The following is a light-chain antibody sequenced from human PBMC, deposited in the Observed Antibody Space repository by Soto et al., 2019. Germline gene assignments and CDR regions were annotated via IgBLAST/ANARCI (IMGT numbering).Light chain of an antibody. CDR1: QTVSSIH. J-gene: IGKJ1*01. V-gene: IGKV3-20*01. CDR3: QQYGSSSWT. CDR2: GAS. Sequence: VLTQYPVTLTLTPGERATLSCRSSQTVSSIHLAWYQQKAGQAPRRLIFGASFRATGIPDRFSGSGSGTEFTLTISRLEPEDFAVYYCQQYGSSSWTFGQRSIVDVK.